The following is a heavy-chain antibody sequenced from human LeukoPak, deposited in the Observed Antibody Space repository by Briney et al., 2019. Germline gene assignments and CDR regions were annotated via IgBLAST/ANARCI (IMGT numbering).Heavy chain of an antibody. CDR1: GYTFTTYG. D-gene: IGHD3-10*01. CDR2: ISTYNGNT. CDR3: ARDGYYGSGRDGRDFDY. V-gene: IGHV1-18*04. J-gene: IGHJ4*02. Sequence: ASVKVSCKASGYTFTTYGISWVRQAPGQGLEWMGWISTYNGNTNYAQKLQGRVTMTTGTTTSTAYMELRSLRSDDTAVYYCARDGYYGSGRDGRDFDYWGQGTLVTVSS.